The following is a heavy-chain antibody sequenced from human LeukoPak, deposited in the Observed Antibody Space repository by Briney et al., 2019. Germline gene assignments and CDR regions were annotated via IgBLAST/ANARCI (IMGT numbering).Heavy chain of an antibody. V-gene: IGHV1-46*01. CDR3: ARVRDFWSGNYYYYMDV. Sequence: GASVKVSCKASGYTFTSYYMRWVRQAPGQGLEWMGIINPSGGSTGYAQKFQGRVTMTRDMSTSTVYMELSSLRSEDTAVYYCARVRDFWSGNYYYYMDVWGKGTTVTVSS. J-gene: IGHJ6*03. D-gene: IGHD3-3*01. CDR2: INPSGGST. CDR1: GYTFTSYY.